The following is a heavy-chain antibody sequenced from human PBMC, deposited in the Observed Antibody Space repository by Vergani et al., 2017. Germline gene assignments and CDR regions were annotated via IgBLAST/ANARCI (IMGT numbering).Heavy chain of an antibody. V-gene: IGHV4-34*11. CDR2: IYYSGST. J-gene: IGHJ4*02. CDR1: GGSFSGYY. Sequence: QVQLQQWGAGLLKPSETLSLTCAVYGGSFSGYYWSWIRQPPGKGLEWIGYIYYSGSTNYNPSLKSRVTISVDTSKNQFSLKLSSVTAADTAVYYCAKDYEQLWLRGDYFDYWGQGTLVTVSS. D-gene: IGHD5-18*01. CDR3: AKDYEQLWLRGDYFDY.